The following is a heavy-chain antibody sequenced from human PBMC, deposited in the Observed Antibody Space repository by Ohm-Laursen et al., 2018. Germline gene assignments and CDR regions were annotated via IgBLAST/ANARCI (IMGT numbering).Heavy chain of an antibody. V-gene: IGHV4-59*01. J-gene: IGHJ5*02. CDR3: ARAVKAHFNWFDP. D-gene: IGHD3-22*01. Sequence: TLSLTCTVSGGSISSYYWSWIRQPPGKGLEWIRYIYYSGSTNYNPSLKSRVTISVDTSKNQFSLKLSSVTAADTAVYYCARAVKAHFNWFDPWGQGTLVTVSS. CDR2: IYYSGST. CDR1: GGSISSYY.